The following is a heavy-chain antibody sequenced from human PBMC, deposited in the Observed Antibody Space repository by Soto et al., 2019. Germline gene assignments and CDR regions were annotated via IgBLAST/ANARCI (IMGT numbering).Heavy chain of an antibody. Sequence: EVSLVESGGGLGQPGGSLRLSCSVSGFTFDDYAFHWVRQAPGKGLEWVSGITWNGVTMGYADSVRGRFTISRDSAKSSLYLQMNSLRPEDTSSYYCARSGLYCPTGRCFHYYYYMEVWGRGTTVTVSS. CDR1: GFTFDDYA. CDR2: ITWNGVTM. D-gene: IGHD2-15*01. V-gene: IGHV3-9*01. CDR3: ARSGLYCPTGRCFHYYYYMEV. J-gene: IGHJ6*03.